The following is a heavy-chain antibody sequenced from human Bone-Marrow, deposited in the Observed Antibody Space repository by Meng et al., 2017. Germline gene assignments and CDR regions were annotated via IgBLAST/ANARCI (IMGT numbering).Heavy chain of an antibody. D-gene: IGHD4-17*01. CDR3: ARPSDSGDYGPLDY. CDR1: GLTFSSHW. V-gene: IGHV3-74*01. Sequence: GGSLRLSCEVSGLTFSSHWMHWVRQAPGKGLVWVSRIKSDGSFTDYADSVKGRFTISRDNAKNTLHLQMNSLRAEDTAVYYCARPSDSGDYGPLDYWGQGSLVTVSS. CDR2: IKSDGSFT. J-gene: IGHJ4*02.